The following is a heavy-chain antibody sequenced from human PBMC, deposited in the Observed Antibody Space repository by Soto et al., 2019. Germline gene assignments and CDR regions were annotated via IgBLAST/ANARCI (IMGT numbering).Heavy chain of an antibody. CDR1: GFTFSSYA. Sequence: HPGGSLRLSCAASGFTFSSYAMHWVRQAPGKGLEWVAVISYDGSNKYYADSVKGRFTISRDNSKNTLYLQMNSLRAEDTAVYYCARDPEYCSGGSCYWMYYFDYWGQGTLVTVSS. J-gene: IGHJ4*02. V-gene: IGHV3-30-3*01. D-gene: IGHD2-15*01. CDR2: ISYDGSNK. CDR3: ARDPEYCSGGSCYWMYYFDY.